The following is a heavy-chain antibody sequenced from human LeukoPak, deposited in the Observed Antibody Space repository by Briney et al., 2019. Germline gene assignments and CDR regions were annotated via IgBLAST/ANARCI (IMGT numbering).Heavy chain of an antibody. CDR2: IIPIFGTA. V-gene: IGHV1-69*01. Sequence: SVKVSCKGAGGTFTSYAISWVRQAPGQGLEWMGGIIPIFGTANYAQKFQGRVTITADESTSTAYMERSSLRSEDTAVYYCARTAQINIVVVPAAFDYWGQGTLVTVSS. CDR1: GGTFTSYA. D-gene: IGHD2-2*01. J-gene: IGHJ4*02. CDR3: ARTAQINIVVVPAAFDY.